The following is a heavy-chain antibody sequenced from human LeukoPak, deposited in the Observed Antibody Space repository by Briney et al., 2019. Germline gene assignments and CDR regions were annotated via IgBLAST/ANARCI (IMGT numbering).Heavy chain of an antibody. Sequence: SVKVSCKGSGGTFSSYSISWVRQAPGQGLERMGGIIPAFGTARYAQKFQGRVTFTTDESTTTAYMELRSLRSEDTAVYYCASEGNYDSSGYSRYNYYYMDVWGKGTAVTVSS. J-gene: IGHJ6*03. V-gene: IGHV1-69*05. D-gene: IGHD3-22*01. CDR1: GGTFSSYS. CDR3: ASEGNYDSSGYSRYNYYYMDV. CDR2: IIPAFGTA.